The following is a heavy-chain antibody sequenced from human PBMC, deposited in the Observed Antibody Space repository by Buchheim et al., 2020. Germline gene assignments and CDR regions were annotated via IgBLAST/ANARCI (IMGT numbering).Heavy chain of an antibody. CDR2: INTNSGAT. CDR1: GYTFSNYY. D-gene: IGHD3-22*01. Sequence: QVQLVQSGAEVKKPGASVKISCKTSGYTFSNYYIHWVRQAPGQGPEWMGIINTNSGATTSAQNFQGRVTMTRDTSTTTVYMELSRLSSNDTAVYYCARDYFYEHNCPGMDWGQGT. V-gene: IGHV1-46*01. CDR3: ARDYFYEHNCPGMD. J-gene: IGHJ4*02.